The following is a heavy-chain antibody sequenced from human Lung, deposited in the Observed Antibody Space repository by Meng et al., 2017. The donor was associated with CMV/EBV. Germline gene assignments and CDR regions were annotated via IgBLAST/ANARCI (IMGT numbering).Heavy chain of an antibody. J-gene: IGHJ4*02. Sequence: GGSXRLXCAASTFTFNTYPMHWVRQAPGKGLQWVAVISYDGNNKFYGDSVKGRFTISRDNSENTLYLEMNSLRTDVTAVYYCARGPSPTINTRVACDYWGRGXLVTVSS. V-gene: IGHV3-30-3*01. CDR2: ISYDGNNK. CDR3: ARGPSPTINTRVACDY. CDR1: TFTFNTYP. D-gene: IGHD2-15*01.